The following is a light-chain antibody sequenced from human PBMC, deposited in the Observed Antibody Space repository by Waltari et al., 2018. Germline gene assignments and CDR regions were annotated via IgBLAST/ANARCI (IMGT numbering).Light chain of an antibody. CDR3: QTGGHGTWV. CDR1: SGHSSNV. V-gene: IGLV4-69*01. CDR2: VNSDGSH. J-gene: IGLJ3*02. Sequence: QLVLTQSPSLSASLGASVKLTCTLSSGHSSNVIAWLQQQPEKGPRYLMKVNSDGSHSKGDGIPARFSGSSSGAERDLTSASLQSEDEADDYCQTGGHGTWVFGGGTKLTVL.